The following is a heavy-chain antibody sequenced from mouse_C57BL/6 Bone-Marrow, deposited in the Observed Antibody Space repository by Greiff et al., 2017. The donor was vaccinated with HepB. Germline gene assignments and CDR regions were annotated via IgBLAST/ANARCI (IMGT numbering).Heavy chain of an antibody. CDR3: ARQITSVVGDY. D-gene: IGHD1-1*01. CDR1: GCTFSDYY. CDR2: ISNGGGST. J-gene: IGHJ4*01. V-gene: IGHV5-12*01. Sequence: RGGAGGGVVGPGWGGGGSGAASGCTFSDYYMYWVCQTPEKRLEWVAYISNGGGSTYYPDTVKGRFTISRDNAKNTLYLQMSRLKSEDTAMYYCARQITSVVGDYWGQGTSVTVSS.